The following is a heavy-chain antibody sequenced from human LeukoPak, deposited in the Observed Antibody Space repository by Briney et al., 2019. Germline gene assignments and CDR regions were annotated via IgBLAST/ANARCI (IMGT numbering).Heavy chain of an antibody. CDR1: GYTFTSYG. CDR2: ISAYNGNT. CDR3: ARDWVGVVVVAATRGYFDY. Sequence: GASVKVSCKASGYTFTSYGISWVRQATGQGLEWMGWISAYNGNTNYAQKLQGRVTMTTDTSTSTAYMELRSLRSDDTAVYYCARDWVGVVVVAATRGYFDYWGQGALVTVSS. J-gene: IGHJ4*02. D-gene: IGHD2-15*01. V-gene: IGHV1-18*01.